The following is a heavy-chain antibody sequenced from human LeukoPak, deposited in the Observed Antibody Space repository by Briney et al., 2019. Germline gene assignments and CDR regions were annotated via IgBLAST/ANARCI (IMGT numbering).Heavy chain of an antibody. CDR2: IYYSGST. Sequence: SETLSLTCTVSGGSISSYYWSWIRQPPGKGLEWIGYIYYSGSTNYNPSLKSRVTISVDTSKNQFSLKLSSVTAADTAVYYCARVNDFWSGYYSNWFDPCGQGTLVTVSS. CDR3: ARVNDFWSGYYSNWFDP. V-gene: IGHV4-59*01. J-gene: IGHJ5*02. CDR1: GGSISSYY. D-gene: IGHD3-3*01.